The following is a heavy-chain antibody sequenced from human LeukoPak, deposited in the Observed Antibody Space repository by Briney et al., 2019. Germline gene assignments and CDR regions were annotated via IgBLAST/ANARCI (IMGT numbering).Heavy chain of an antibody. J-gene: IGHJ4*02. Sequence: GGSLRLSCAASGFSFSRYDIHWVRQAPGKGLEWVAFMRYDGSNKNYADSVKGRFTISRDNFMSTVYLQMNSLRAEDTAVYYCSKDRQTITIFGVVNTPRANFDYWGQGTLVTVSS. V-gene: IGHV3-30*02. CDR3: SKDRQTITIFGVVNTPRANFDY. CDR2: MRYDGSNK. CDR1: GFSFSRYD. D-gene: IGHD3-3*01.